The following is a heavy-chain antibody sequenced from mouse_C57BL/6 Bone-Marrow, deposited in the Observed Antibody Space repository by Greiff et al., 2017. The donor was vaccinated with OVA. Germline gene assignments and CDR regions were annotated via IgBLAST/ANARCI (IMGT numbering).Heavy chain of an antibody. D-gene: IGHD3-2*02. CDR3: ARKTAQATFYAMDY. CDR2: IYPGGGYT. V-gene: IGHV1-63*01. J-gene: IGHJ4*01. CDR1: GYTFTNYW. Sequence: VQLQQSGAELVRPGTSVKMSCKASGYTFTNYWIGWAKQRPGHGLEWIGDIYPGGGYTNYNEKFKGKATLTADKSSSTAYMQFSSLTSEDSAIYYCARKTAQATFYAMDYGGQGTSVTVSS.